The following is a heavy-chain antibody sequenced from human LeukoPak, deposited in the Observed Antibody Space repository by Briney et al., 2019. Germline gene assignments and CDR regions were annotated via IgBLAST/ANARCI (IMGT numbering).Heavy chain of an antibody. V-gene: IGHV1-46*01. CDR1: GYTFTSYY. Sequence: GASVKVSCKASGYTFTSYYMHWVRQAPGQGLEWMGIINPSGGSTSYAQKFQGRVTMTRDTSTSIVYMELSSLRSEDTAVYYCARVDGRFLEWLPFDYWGQGTLVTVSS. J-gene: IGHJ4*02. CDR3: ARVDGRFLEWLPFDY. D-gene: IGHD3-3*01. CDR2: INPSGGST.